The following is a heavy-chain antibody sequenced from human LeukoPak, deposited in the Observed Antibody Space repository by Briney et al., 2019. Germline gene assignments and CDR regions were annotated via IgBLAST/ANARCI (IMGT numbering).Heavy chain of an antibody. CDR1: GGSFSSFV. CDR2: IIPVLGVS. Sequence: AASVKVSCKASGGSFSSFVITWVRQAPGQGLEWMGRIIPVLGVSNFAQKFQGRVTITRDTSASAAYVELSSLRSEDTAVYYCARDYGSGSLHYWGQGTLVTVSS. CDR3: ARDYGSGSLHY. D-gene: IGHD3-10*01. V-gene: IGHV1-69*04. J-gene: IGHJ4*02.